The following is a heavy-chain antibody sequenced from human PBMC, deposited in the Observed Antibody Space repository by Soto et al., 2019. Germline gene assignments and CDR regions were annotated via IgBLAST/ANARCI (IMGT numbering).Heavy chain of an antibody. CDR2: ISSSSSYI. D-gene: IGHD3-10*01. CDR3: ARDIGTGLLWFGNHPHYGMDV. V-gene: IGHV3-21*01. CDR1: GFTFSSYS. J-gene: IGHJ6*04. Sequence: EVQLVESGGGLVKPGGSLRLSCAASGFTFSSYSMNWVRQAPGKGLEWVSSISSSSSYIYYADSVKGRFTISRDNAKNSLYLQMNSLRAEDTAVYYCARDIGTGLLWFGNHPHYGMDVWGKGTTVTVSS.